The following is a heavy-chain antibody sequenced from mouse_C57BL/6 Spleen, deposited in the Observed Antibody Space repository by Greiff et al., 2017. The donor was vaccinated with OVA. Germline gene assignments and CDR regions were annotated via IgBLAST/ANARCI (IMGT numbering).Heavy chain of an antibody. Sequence: QVQLQQPGAELVKPGASVKLSCKASGYTFTSYWMHWVKQRPGQGLEWIGMIHPNSGSTNYNEKFKSKATLTVDKSSSTAYMQLSSLTSEDSAVYYCARSYYGYEGGYWGQGTTLTVSS. CDR1: GYTFTSYW. CDR3: ARSYYGYEGGY. CDR2: IHPNSGST. J-gene: IGHJ2*01. V-gene: IGHV1-64*01. D-gene: IGHD2-2*01.